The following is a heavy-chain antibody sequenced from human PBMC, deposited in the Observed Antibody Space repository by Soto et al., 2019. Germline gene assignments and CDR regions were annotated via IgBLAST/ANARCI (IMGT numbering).Heavy chain of an antibody. CDR1: GFTFSSYS. CDR2: ISSSSSYI. D-gene: IGHD5-12*01. V-gene: IGHV3-21*01. CDR3: ASKGVATINSNYYYGMDV. J-gene: IGHJ6*02. Sequence: LRLSCAASGFTFSSYSMNWVRQAPGKGLEWVSSISSSSSYIYYADSVKGRFTISRDNAKNSLYLQMNSLRAEDTAVYYCASKGVATINSNYYYGMDVWGQGTTVTVSS.